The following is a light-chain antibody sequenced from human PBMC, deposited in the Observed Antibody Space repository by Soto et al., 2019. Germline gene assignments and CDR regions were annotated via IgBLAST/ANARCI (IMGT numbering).Light chain of an antibody. CDR2: QVS. J-gene: IGLJ1*01. CDR1: SSDVGNYNL. V-gene: IGLV2-23*02. CDR3: FSYASSDIPYV. Sequence: QSALTRPASVSGSPGQAIAISCTGTSSDVGNYNLVSWYQHPPRKAPKLMIDQVSQRPSGVSSRFSGSKSGTTASLTISGLQAEDEADYHCFSYASSDIPYVCGTGTKLTVL.